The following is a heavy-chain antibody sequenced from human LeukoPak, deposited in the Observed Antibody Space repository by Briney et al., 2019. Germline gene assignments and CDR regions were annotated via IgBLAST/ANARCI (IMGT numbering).Heavy chain of an antibody. CDR1: GFTFSEHD. CDR2: ITRSSSYA. Sequence: PGWSLRLSCAASGFTFSEHDMSWVRQAPGMGLEWVSYITRSSSYANYVDSVKGRFSISRDNAKNSLYLQMNSLRAEDTAVYYCAREVNCGGSCWYFGLWGRGTLVTVSS. J-gene: IGHJ2*01. V-gene: IGHV3-11*05. CDR3: AREVNCGGSCWYFGL. D-gene: IGHD2-15*01.